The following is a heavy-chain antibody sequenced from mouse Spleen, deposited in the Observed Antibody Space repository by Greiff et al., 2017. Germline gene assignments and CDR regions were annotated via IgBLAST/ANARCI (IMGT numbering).Heavy chain of an antibody. J-gene: IGHJ2*01. CDR1: GFTFSSYT. Sequence: EVNVVESGGGLVQPGGSLKLSCAASGFTFSSYTMSWVRQTPEKRLEWVAYISNGGGSTYYPDTVKGRFTISRDNAKNTLYLQMSSLKSEDTAMYYCARHAGGNYYFDYWGQGTTLTVSS. D-gene: IGHD1-1*02. V-gene: IGHV5-12-2*01. CDR3: ARHAGGNYYFDY. CDR2: ISNGGGST.